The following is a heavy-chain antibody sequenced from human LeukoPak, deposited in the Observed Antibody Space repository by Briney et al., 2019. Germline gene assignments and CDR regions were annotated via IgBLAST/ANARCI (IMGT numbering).Heavy chain of an antibody. V-gene: IGHV4-59*08. CDR2: IYNSGST. D-gene: IGHD5-12*01. Sequence: SETLSLTCTVSGGSISSYYWSWIRKPPGKGLEWIAYIYNSGSTNYNPSLKSRVTISIDTSRNQFSLELSSVTAADTAVYYCARLGGYEDLWGQGIPVTVSS. CDR3: ARLGGYEDL. CDR1: GGSISSYY. J-gene: IGHJ5*02.